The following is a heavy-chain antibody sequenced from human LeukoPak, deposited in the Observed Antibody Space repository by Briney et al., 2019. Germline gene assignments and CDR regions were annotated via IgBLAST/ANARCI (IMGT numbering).Heavy chain of an antibody. CDR1: GGTFSSYA. V-gene: IGHV1-69*05. J-gene: IGHJ4*02. CDR2: IIPIFGTA. Sequence: GASVKVSRKASGGTFSSYAISWVRQAPGQGLEWMGRIIPIFGTANYAQKFQGRVTITTDESTSTAYMELSSLRSEDTAVYYCARESMSALVYAFDAWGQGTLVTVSS. D-gene: IGHD2-8*01. CDR3: ARESMSALVYAFDA.